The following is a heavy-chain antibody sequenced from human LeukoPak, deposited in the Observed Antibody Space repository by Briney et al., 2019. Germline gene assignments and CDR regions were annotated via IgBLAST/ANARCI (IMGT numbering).Heavy chain of an antibody. Sequence: PGGSLRLSCAASGFTFSSYSMNWVRQAPGKGLEWVSSISSSSSYIYYADSVKGRFTISRDNAKNSLYLQMNSLRAEDTAVYYCARDMALGSGYGGNPTWDYNYYGMDVWGQGTTVTVSS. CDR1: GFTFSSYS. D-gene: IGHD4-23*01. V-gene: IGHV3-21*01. J-gene: IGHJ6*02. CDR3: ARDMALGSGYGGNPTWDYNYYGMDV. CDR2: ISSSSSYI.